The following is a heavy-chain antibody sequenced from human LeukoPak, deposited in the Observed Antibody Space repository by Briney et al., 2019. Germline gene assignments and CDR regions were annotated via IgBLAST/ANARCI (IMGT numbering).Heavy chain of an antibody. J-gene: IGHJ4*02. V-gene: IGHV4-34*01. Sequence: SEALSPTCAVSGGSFSGYYWSWVRQPPGKGLEWIGEIDESGSTNYNPSLKSRVTISVDTSKNQFSLKLSSVTAADTAVYYCARLGWYNSVSDYWGQGTLVTVSP. CDR2: IDESGST. CDR1: GGSFSGYY. D-gene: IGHD6-19*01. CDR3: ARLGWYNSVSDY.